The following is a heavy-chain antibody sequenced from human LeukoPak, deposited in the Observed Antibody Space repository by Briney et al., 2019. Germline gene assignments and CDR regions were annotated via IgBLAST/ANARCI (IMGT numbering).Heavy chain of an antibody. Sequence: ASVKVSCKASGYTFTGYYMHWVRQAPGQGLEWMGWINPNSGGTNYAQKFQGRVTMTRDTSISTAYMELSRLRSDHTAVYYCTYDSSGYYYGWWFDPWGQGTLVTVSS. D-gene: IGHD3-22*01. J-gene: IGHJ5*02. CDR3: TYDSSGYYYGWWFDP. CDR2: INPNSGGT. CDR1: GYTFTGYY. V-gene: IGHV1-2*02.